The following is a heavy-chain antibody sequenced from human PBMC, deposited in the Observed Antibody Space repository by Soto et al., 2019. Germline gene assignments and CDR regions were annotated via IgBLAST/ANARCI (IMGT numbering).Heavy chain of an antibody. V-gene: IGHV3-23*01. CDR2: ISGSGGST. J-gene: IGHJ4*02. D-gene: IGHD4-17*01. CDR3: AKDEDYGDYLFYYDY. Sequence: GGSLRLSCAASGFTFSSYAMSWVRQAPGKGLEWVSAISGSGGSTYYADSVKGRFTISRDNSKNTLYLQMNSLRAEDTAVYYCAKDEDYGDYLFYYDYWGQGTLVTVSS. CDR1: GFTFSSYA.